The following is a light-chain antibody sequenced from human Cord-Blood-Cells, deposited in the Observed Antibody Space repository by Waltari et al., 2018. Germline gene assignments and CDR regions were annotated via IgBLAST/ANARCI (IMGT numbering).Light chain of an antibody. Sequence: QSALTQPASVSGSPGQSITISCTGTSSDVGSYNLVSWYQQHPGKAPKLMIYEVSKRPSVVSNRFSGSNSGNTASLTISGLQAEDEADYYCCSYAGSSTWVFGGGTKLTVL. CDR2: EVS. V-gene: IGLV2-23*02. CDR3: CSYAGSSTWV. CDR1: SSDVGSYNL. J-gene: IGLJ3*02.